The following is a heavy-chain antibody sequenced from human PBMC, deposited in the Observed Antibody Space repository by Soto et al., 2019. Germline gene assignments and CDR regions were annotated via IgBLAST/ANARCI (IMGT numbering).Heavy chain of an antibody. Sequence: EVQLLESGGGLVQPGGSLRLSCAASGFTFSSYAMSWVRQAPGKGLEWVSAISGSGGSTYYADSVKGRFTISRDNSKNTLYLQINSLRAEDTAVYYCAKDLTLLWFGELSWFDPWGQGTLVTVSS. V-gene: IGHV3-23*01. CDR2: ISGSGGST. CDR1: GFTFSSYA. J-gene: IGHJ5*02. D-gene: IGHD3-10*01. CDR3: AKDLTLLWFGELSWFDP.